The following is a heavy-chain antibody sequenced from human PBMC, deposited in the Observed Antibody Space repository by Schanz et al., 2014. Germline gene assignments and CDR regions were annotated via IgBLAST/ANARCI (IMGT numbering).Heavy chain of an antibody. CDR3: ARPALWFGDNCFDP. J-gene: IGHJ5*02. Sequence: EVQLVESGGGLVEPGGSLRLSCATSGFSLDIFAVSWVRQAPGKGLEWVSFIYIGGNTYYADSVKGRFTISRDNSKNTVYIQMNSLRAEDTAVYYCARPALWFGDNCFDPWGQGTLVTVSP. D-gene: IGHD3-10*01. CDR2: IYIGGNT. CDR1: GFSLDIFA. V-gene: IGHV3-66*01.